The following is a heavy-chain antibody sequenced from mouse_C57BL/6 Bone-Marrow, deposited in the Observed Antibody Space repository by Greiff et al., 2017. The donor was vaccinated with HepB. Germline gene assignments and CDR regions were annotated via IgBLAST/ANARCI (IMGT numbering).Heavy chain of an antibody. V-gene: IGHV1-18*01. CDR2: INPNNGGT. CDR1: GYTFTDYN. D-gene: IGHD1-1*01. Sequence: VQLQQSGPELVKPGASVKIPCKASGYTFTDYNMDWVKQSHGKSLEWIGDINPNNGGTIYNQKFKGKATLTVDKSSSAAYMELRSLTSEDTAVYYCARDYGSSIHWYFDVWGTGTTVTVSS. CDR3: ARDYGSSIHWYFDV. J-gene: IGHJ1*03.